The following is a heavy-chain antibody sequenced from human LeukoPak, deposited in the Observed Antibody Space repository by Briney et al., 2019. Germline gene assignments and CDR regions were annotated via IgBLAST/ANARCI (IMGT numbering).Heavy chain of an antibody. J-gene: IGHJ6*03. CDR2: MNPNSGNT. CDR3: ARGLAMTPGSYYYYYYMDV. Sequence: ASVKVSCKASGYTFTSYYMHWVRQAPGQGLEWMGWMNPNSGNTGYAQKFQGRVTMTRNTSISTAYMELSSLRSEDTAVYYCARGLAMTPGSYYYYYYMDVWGKGTTVTISS. D-gene: IGHD4-17*01. V-gene: IGHV1-8*02. CDR1: GYTFTSYY.